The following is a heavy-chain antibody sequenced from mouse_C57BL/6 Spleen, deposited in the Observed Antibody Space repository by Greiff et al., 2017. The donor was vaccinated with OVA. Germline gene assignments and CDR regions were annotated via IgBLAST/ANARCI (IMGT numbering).Heavy chain of an antibody. J-gene: IGHJ4*01. D-gene: IGHD1-1*01. CDR2: IVPSDSYT. V-gene: IGHV1-69*01. CDR1: GYTFTSYW. CDR3: ARRVGSSYDYYAMDY. Sequence: QVQLQQPGAELVMPGASVKLSCKASGYTFTSYWMHWVKQRPGQGLEWIGEIVPSDSYTNSNQKFKGKSTLTVDKSSSTAYMQLSSLTSEDSAVYYCARRVGSSYDYYAMDYWGQGTSVTVSS.